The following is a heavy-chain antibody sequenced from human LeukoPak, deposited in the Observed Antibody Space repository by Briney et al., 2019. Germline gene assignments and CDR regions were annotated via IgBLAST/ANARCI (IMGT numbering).Heavy chain of an antibody. CDR2: IIYSGST. CDR1: GGSISSSSYY. CDR3: VSGKYYDFWSDHYLQHIDY. Sequence: SETLSLTCTVSGGSISSSSYYWGWIRQPPGKGLEWIGSIIYSGSTYYNPSLKSRVTISVDTSKNQFPLKLNSVTAADTAVYYCVSGKYYDFWSDHYLQHIDYWGQGTLVTVSS. V-gene: IGHV4-39*06. D-gene: IGHD3-3*01. J-gene: IGHJ4*02.